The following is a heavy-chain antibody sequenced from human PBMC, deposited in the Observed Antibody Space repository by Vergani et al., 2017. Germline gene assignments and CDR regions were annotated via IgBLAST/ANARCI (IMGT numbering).Heavy chain of an antibody. CDR3: ARDPTYYYGSGLFDY. Sequence: EVQLVESGGGLVQPGGSLRLSCAASGFTFSSYWMSWVRQAPGKGLEWVANIKQDGSEKYYVDSVKGRFTISRDNAKNSLYLQMNSLRAEDTAEYYCARDPTYYYGSGLFDYWGQGTLVTVSS. CDR1: GFTFSSYW. J-gene: IGHJ4*02. V-gene: IGHV3-7*01. CDR2: IKQDGSEK. D-gene: IGHD3-10*01.